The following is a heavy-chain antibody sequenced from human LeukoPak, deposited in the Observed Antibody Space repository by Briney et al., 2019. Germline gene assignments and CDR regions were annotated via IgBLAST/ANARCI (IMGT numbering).Heavy chain of an antibody. CDR2: IYPGDSDT. CDR3: ATQPPYSTTLGVY. J-gene: IGHJ4*02. Sequence: GESLKISCKGSGYSFTNYWIGWVRQMPGKGLEWMGIIYPGDSDTTYSPSFQGQVTISADKSISTAYLQWSSLKASDTAMYYCATQPPYSTTLGVYWGQGTLVTVSS. D-gene: IGHD6-13*01. V-gene: IGHV5-51*01. CDR1: GYSFTNYW.